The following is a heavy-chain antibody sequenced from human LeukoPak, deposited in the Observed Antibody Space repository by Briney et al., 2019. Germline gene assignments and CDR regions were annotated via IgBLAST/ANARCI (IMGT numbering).Heavy chain of an antibody. D-gene: IGHD3-9*01. V-gene: IGHV3-33*08. CDR1: GFTVSSNY. CDR2: IWYDGSNK. J-gene: IGHJ4*02. Sequence: GGSLRLSCAASGFTVSSNYMSWVRQAPGKGLEWVAVIWYDGSNKYYADSVKGRFTISRDNSKNTLYLQMNSLRAEDTAVYYCARVQLRYFDSSDPYDYWGQGTLVTVSS. CDR3: ARVQLRYFDSSDPYDY.